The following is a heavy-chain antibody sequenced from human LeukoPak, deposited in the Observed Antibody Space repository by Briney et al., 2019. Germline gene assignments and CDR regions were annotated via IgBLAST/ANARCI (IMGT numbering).Heavy chain of an antibody. CDR3: ARDSWSGYYFDY. Sequence: PSETLSLTCTVSGGSISSGSYYWSWIRQPAGKGLEWIGRIYTSGSTNYNPSLKSRVTISVDTSKNQFSLKLGSVTAADTAVYYCARDSWSGYYFDYWGQGTLVTVSS. J-gene: IGHJ4*02. D-gene: IGHD3-3*01. CDR2: IYTSGST. CDR1: GGSISSGSYY. V-gene: IGHV4-61*02.